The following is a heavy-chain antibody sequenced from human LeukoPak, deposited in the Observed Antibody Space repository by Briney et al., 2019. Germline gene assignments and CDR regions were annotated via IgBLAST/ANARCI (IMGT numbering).Heavy chain of an antibody. V-gene: IGHV3-48*03. CDR3: ARDKTPYCGRDCYAFDV. CDR2: ITRSSSTI. J-gene: IGHJ3*01. Sequence: PGGSLRLSCAASGFTFSSYEMNWVRQAPGKGLEWVSYITRSSSTIYYADSVKGRFTISRENDKNLLYMQMNSLRVEDTALYYCARDKTPYCGRDCYAFDVWGQGTMVTVSS. CDR1: GFTFSSYE. D-gene: IGHD2-21*02.